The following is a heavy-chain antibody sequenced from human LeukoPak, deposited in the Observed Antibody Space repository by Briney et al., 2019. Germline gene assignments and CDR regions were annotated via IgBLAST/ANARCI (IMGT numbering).Heavy chain of an antibody. J-gene: IGHJ4*02. CDR3: ARGLVHDTSGYYSDY. Sequence: GGSLRLSCAASGFTFNAFWMHWVRQAPGKGLVWVSRINSDGSSIAYADSVKGRFTISRDSAKNTLYLQMNSLKAEDAAVYYCARGLVHDTSGYYSDYWGQGTLVTVSS. CDR1: GFTFNAFW. D-gene: IGHD3-22*01. V-gene: IGHV3-74*01. CDR2: INSDGSSI.